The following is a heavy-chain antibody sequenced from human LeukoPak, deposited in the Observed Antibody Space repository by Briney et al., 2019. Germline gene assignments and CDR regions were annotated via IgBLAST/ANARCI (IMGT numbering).Heavy chain of an antibody. J-gene: IGHJ4*02. CDR2: MYYRGST. Sequence: SSETLSLTCSVSGYSISSGYYWGWIRQPAGKGLEWIGSMYYRGSTDYSPSLKSRVTVSVDTTKNQFSLKLSSVTAADTAVYYCARETRNYYDSPAYYSFDYWGQGTLVTVSS. CDR3: ARETRNYYDSPAYYSFDY. D-gene: IGHD3-22*01. CDR1: GYSISSGYY. V-gene: IGHV4-38-2*02.